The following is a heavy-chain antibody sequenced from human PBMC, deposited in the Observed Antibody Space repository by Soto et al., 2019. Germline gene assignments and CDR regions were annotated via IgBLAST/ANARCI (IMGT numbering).Heavy chain of an antibody. CDR3: AKDRLAGNFDY. CDR2: ISATGGST. CDR1: AFTSNNYA. Sequence: PGVSLRLSCAPSAFTSNNYAMNSVRQAPGKGLEWVATISATGGSTDYADSVKGRFTISRDNSKNTLYLQMNGLRVEDTAVYYCAKDRLAGNFDYWGQGTQVTVSS. V-gene: IGHV3-23*01. J-gene: IGHJ4*02.